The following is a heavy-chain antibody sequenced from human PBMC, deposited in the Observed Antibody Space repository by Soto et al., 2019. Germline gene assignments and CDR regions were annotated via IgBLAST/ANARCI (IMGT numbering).Heavy chain of an antibody. Sequence: QVQLVQSGAEVKKPGSSVKVSCKASGGTFSSYAISWVRQAPGQGLEWMGGIIPIFGTANYAQKFQGRVTITADEFTSTAYMELSSLRSEDTAVYYCARDPRGYNLVEYFDYWGQGTLVTVSS. V-gene: IGHV1-69*01. CDR1: GGTFSSYA. CDR2: IIPIFGTA. J-gene: IGHJ4*02. D-gene: IGHD5-12*01. CDR3: ARDPRGYNLVEYFDY.